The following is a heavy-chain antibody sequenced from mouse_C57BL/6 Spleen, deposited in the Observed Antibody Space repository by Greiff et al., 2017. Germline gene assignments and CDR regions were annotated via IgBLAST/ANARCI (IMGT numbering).Heavy chain of an antibody. Sequence: QVQLQQSGAELVKPGASVKISCKASGYAFSSYWMNWVKQRPGKGLEWIGQIYPGDGDTNYNGKVTGKATLTADKSPSTAYMQLSSLTSEYSAVYFCARSGYGNYYYYAMDDWGQGTSVTVSS. CDR2: IYPGDGDT. J-gene: IGHJ4*01. V-gene: IGHV1-80*01. D-gene: IGHD2-1*01. CDR3: ARSGYGNYYYYAMDD. CDR1: GYAFSSYW.